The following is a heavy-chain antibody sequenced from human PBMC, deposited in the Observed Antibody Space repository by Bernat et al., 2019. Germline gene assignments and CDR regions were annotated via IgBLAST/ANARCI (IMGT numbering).Heavy chain of an antibody. Sequence: EVQLVESGGGLVQPGGSLRLSCAASGFTFSSYWMHWVRQAPGKGLVWVSRINSDGSSTSYADSVKGRFTISRDNAKNTLYLQMNSLRAGDTAVYYCARDNYDFWSGYPLDYWGQGTLATVSS. CDR3: ARDNYDFWSGYPLDY. V-gene: IGHV3-74*01. CDR2: INSDGSST. J-gene: IGHJ4*02. CDR1: GFTFSSYW. D-gene: IGHD3-3*01.